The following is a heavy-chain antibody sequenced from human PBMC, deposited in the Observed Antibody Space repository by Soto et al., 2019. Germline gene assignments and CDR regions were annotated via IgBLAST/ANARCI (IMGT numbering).Heavy chain of an antibody. J-gene: IGHJ6*02. V-gene: IGHV3-21*01. Sequence: GGSLRLSCAASGFTFSSYSMNWVRQAPGKGLEWVSSINSSSSYIYYADSVKGRFTISRDNAKNSLYLQMNSLRAEDTAVYYCARDYDFWSGYPELDYYYYGMDVWGQGTTVT. CDR2: INSSSSYI. D-gene: IGHD3-3*01. CDR3: ARDYDFWSGYPELDYYYYGMDV. CDR1: GFTFSSYS.